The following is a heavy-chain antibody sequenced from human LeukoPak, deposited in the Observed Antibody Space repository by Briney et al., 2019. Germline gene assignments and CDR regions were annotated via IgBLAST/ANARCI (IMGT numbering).Heavy chain of an antibody. CDR3: ARDEGMTTVTTGWFDP. V-gene: IGHV4-61*01. Sequence: PSETLSLTCTVSGYSISSGYYWSWIRQPPGKGLEWIGYIYYSGSTNYNPSLKSRVTISVDTSKNQFSLKLSSVTAADTAVYYCARDEGMTTVTTGWFDPWGQGTLVTVSS. CDR1: GYSISSGYY. CDR2: IYYSGST. D-gene: IGHD4-17*01. J-gene: IGHJ5*02.